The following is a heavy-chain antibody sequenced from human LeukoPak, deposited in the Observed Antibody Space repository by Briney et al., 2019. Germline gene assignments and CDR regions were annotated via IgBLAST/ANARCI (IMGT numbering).Heavy chain of an antibody. CDR2: ISGSGGST. V-gene: IGHV3-23*01. CDR1: GFTFSSYA. Sequence: GGSLRLSCAASGFTFSSYAMSWVRQAPGKGLEWGSAISGSGGSTYYADSVKGRFTISRDNSKNTLYLQMNSLRAEDTAVYYCAKDQPYYDILTGYPPGPTFDYWGQGTLVTVSS. CDR3: AKDQPYYDILTGYPPGPTFDY. J-gene: IGHJ4*02. D-gene: IGHD3-9*01.